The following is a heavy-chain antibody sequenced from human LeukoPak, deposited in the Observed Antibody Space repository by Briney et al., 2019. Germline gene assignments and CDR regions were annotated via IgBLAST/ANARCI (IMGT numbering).Heavy chain of an antibody. CDR1: GFTFSDYW. J-gene: IGHJ4*02. CDR3: ATDRGWRTSGYYLYYFEY. D-gene: IGHD3-3*01. V-gene: IGHV3-7*01. CDR2: IKQDGNEK. Sequence: GGSLRLSCVASGFTFSDYWMTWVRQAPGTGLEWVANIKQDGNEKYYVDSVKGRFTISRDNAMNSLYLQMSSLRAEDTAVYYCATDRGWRTSGYYLYYFEYWGQGTLVTYSS.